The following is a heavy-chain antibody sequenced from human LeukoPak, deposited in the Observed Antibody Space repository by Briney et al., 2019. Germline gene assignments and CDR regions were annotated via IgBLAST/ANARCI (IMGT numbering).Heavy chain of an antibody. J-gene: IGHJ4*02. CDR3: ATKLPGTVYFNY. V-gene: IGHV3-48*03. D-gene: IGHD1-1*01. Sequence: GGSLRLSCAASGFSFSNYEMNWARQAPGKGLEWISFISPSDTTTYYADSVKGRFTISRDNAKNSLFLQMNSLRVEDTAVYYCATKLPGTVYFNYWGQGTLVTVSS. CDR1: GFSFSNYE. CDR2: ISPSDTTT.